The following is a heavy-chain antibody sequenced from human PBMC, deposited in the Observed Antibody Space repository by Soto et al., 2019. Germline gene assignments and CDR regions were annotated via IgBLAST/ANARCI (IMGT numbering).Heavy chain of an antibody. Sequence: QVQLVESGGGLVKPGGSLRLSCAASGFTFSDYYMSWIRQAPGKGLEWVSYISSSGSTIYYADSVKGRFIISRDNAKTSLYLPMISLRAEDTAVYYCARDPREYYFDYWGQGTLVTVSS. V-gene: IGHV3-11*01. J-gene: IGHJ4*02. CDR1: GFTFSDYY. CDR3: ARDPREYYFDY. CDR2: ISSSGSTI.